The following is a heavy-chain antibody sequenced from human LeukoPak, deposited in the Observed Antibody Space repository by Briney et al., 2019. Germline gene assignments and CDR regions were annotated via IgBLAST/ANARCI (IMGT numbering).Heavy chain of an antibody. CDR3: ATRDYYRVDY. CDR2: ISSSSSYI. D-gene: IGHD3-22*01. Sequence: LGGSLRLSCAASGFTFSSYAMSWVRQAPGKGLEWVSSISSSSSYIYYADSVKGRFTISRDNAKNSLYLQMNSLRAEDTAVYYCATRDYYRVDYWGQGTLVTVSS. J-gene: IGHJ4*02. CDR1: GFTFSSYA. V-gene: IGHV3-21*01.